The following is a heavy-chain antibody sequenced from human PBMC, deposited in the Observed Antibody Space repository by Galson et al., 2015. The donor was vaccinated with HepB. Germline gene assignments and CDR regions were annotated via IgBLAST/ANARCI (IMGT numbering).Heavy chain of an antibody. CDR1: GFTFSSYS. CDR3: ARVVSSSWYTNWFDP. Sequence: SLRLSCAASGFTFSSYSMNWVRQAPGKGLELVSSISNNCSYIYYADSVKGRFTISRDNAKNSLYLQMNSLRAEDTAVYYCARVVSSSWYTNWFDPWGQGTLVTVSS. J-gene: IGHJ5*02. D-gene: IGHD6-13*01. CDR2: ISNNCSYI. V-gene: IGHV3-21*01.